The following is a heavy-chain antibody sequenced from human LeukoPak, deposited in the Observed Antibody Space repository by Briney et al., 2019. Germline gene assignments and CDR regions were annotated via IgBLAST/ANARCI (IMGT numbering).Heavy chain of an antibody. D-gene: IGHD3-10*01. J-gene: IGHJ4*02. CDR1: GFTFSSYS. Sequence: PGGTLRLSCAASGFTFSSYSMNWVRQAPGKGLEWVSSISSSSSYIYCADSVKGRFTISRDNAKNSLYLQMNSLRAEDTAVYYCARAPRGADYWGQGTLVTVSS. V-gene: IGHV3-21*01. CDR2: ISSSSSYI. CDR3: ARAPRGADY.